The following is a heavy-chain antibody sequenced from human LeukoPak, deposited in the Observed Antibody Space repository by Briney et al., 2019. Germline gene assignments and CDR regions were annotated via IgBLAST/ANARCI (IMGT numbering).Heavy chain of an antibody. D-gene: IGHD1-14*01. CDR2: INPSGGST. J-gene: IGHJ2*01. V-gene: IGHV1-46*01. Sequence: GASVKVSCKASGYTFTSYYMHWVRQAPGQGLEWMGIINPSGGSTSYAQKFQGRVTMTRDTSTSTVYMELSSLRSEDTAVYYCARETYPELGLGCFDLWGRGTLVTVSS. CDR1: GYTFTSYY. CDR3: ARETYPELGLGCFDL.